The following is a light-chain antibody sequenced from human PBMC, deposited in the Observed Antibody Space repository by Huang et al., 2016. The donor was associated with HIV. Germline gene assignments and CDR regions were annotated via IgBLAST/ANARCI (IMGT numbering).Light chain of an antibody. V-gene: IGKV1-16*02. J-gene: IGKJ4*01. CDR2: GAS. CDR1: QGIGNY. Sequence: DIQMTQPPSSLSASVGDRVTITCRASQGIGNYSAWFQQKPGKAPKSLIYGASRLQSGVPSKFSGSASGTDFTLTISSLQPEDFAIYYCQQCNSFPLTFGGGTKVEIK. CDR3: QQCNSFPLT.